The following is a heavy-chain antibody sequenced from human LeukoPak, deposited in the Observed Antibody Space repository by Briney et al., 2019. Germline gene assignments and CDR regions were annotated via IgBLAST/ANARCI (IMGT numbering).Heavy chain of an antibody. Sequence: SETLSLTCAVSGYSISSGYYWGWIRQPPGKGLEWIGSIYHSGSTHYNPSLKSRVTISVDTSKNQFSLKLSSVTAADTAVYYCARHYSNYYYWGQGTLVTVSS. J-gene: IGHJ4*02. CDR2: IYHSGST. CDR3: ARHYSNYYY. D-gene: IGHD4-11*01. V-gene: IGHV4-38-2*01. CDR1: GYSISSGYY.